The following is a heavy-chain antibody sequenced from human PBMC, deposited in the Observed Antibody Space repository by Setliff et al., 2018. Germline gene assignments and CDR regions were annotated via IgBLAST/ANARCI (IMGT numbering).Heavy chain of an antibody. V-gene: IGHV1-18*01. CDR1: GYTFTDYG. CDR2: ISTYNGET. Sequence: ASVKVSCKVFGYTFTDYGIGWIRQAPGQGLEWMGWISTYNGETNYAQIFQDRVTMTADTSANTAYLELRSLRPDDTAVYYCASQRGGSYSAYFDWWGHGTLVTVSS. CDR3: ASQRGGSYSAYFDW. D-gene: IGHD1-26*01. J-gene: IGHJ4*01.